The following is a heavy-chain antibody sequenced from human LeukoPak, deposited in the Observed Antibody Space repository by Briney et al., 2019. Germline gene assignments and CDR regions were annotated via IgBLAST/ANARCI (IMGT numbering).Heavy chain of an antibody. J-gene: IGHJ4*02. CDR3: ARQYDILTGYYRTSYFDY. Sequence: HPGRSLRLSCAASGFTFSSYGMHWVRQAPGKGLEWVAVIWYDGSNTYYADSVKGRFTISRDNSKNTLYLQMNSLRAEDTAVYYCARQYDILTGYYRTSYFDYWGQGTLVTVSS. CDR2: IWYDGSNT. D-gene: IGHD3-9*01. CDR1: GFTFSSYG. V-gene: IGHV3-33*01.